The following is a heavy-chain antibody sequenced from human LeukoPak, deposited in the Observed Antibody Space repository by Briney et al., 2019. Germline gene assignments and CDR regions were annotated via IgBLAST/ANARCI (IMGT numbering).Heavy chain of an antibody. CDR1: GFTFSDHY. Sequence: GGSPRLSCAASGFTFSDHYMDWVRQAPGKGLEWVGRTRNKANSYTTEYAASVKGRFTISRDDSKNSLYLQMNSLKTEDTAVYYCARGHLTYYYGSGSYSFDYWGQGTLVTVSS. CDR3: ARGHLTYYYGSGSYSFDY. V-gene: IGHV3-72*01. D-gene: IGHD3-10*01. CDR2: TRNKANSYTT. J-gene: IGHJ4*02.